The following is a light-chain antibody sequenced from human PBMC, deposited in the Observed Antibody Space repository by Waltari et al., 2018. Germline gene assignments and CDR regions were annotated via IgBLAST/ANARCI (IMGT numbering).Light chain of an antibody. Sequence: DIQMTQSPSSLSASVGDRVTINCRASQSISSYLNWYQQKPGKAPKLLIYAASSLQSGVPSRFSGSGSGTDVTLTISSLQPEDFATYYGQQSYSTPPYTFGQGTKLEIK. CDR2: AAS. J-gene: IGKJ2*01. CDR3: QQSYSTPPYT. V-gene: IGKV1-39*01. CDR1: QSISSY.